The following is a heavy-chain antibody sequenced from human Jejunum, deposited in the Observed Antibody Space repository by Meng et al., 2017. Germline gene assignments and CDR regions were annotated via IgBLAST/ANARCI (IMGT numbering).Heavy chain of an antibody. J-gene: IGHJ4*02. D-gene: IGHD3-16*01. CDR1: GYSFISYY. CDR3: ARGSLWGGYFDH. CDR2: INPSSGSS. V-gene: IGHV1-46*03. Sequence: ASVKVSCKTSGYSFISYYIYWVRQAPGQGLEWMGVINPSSGSSSSAQKFQGRVTLTGDTSTSTVDMCLSGLTSEATAVYYCARGSLWGGYFDHWGQGTLVTVSS.